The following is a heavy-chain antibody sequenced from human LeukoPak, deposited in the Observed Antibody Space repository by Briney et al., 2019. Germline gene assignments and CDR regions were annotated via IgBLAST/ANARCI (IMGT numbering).Heavy chain of an antibody. D-gene: IGHD3-10*01. J-gene: IGHJ4*02. CDR1: RFTFSSYA. CDR2: ISWDGGST. CDR3: AKGGNGFGEFIDY. Sequence: GGSLRLSCAASRFTFSSYAMSWVRQAPGKGLEWVSAISWDGGSTYYADSVKGRFTISRDNSKNSLYLQMNSLRAEDTALYYCAKGGNGFGEFIDYWGQGTLVTVSS. V-gene: IGHV3-43D*03.